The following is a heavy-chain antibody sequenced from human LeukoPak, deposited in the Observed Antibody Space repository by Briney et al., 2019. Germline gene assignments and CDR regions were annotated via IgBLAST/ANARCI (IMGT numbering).Heavy chain of an antibody. Sequence: GGSLRLSCAASGFTFSNYWMSWVRQAPGKGLEWVANIRQDGNEKYYVDSVKGRFTISRDNAKISLYLQMNSLRAEDTAIYYCARDVRLRSMDVWGQGTTVTASS. CDR1: GFTFSNYW. V-gene: IGHV3-7*03. J-gene: IGHJ6*02. CDR3: ARDVRLRSMDV. D-gene: IGHD3-10*02. CDR2: IRQDGNEK.